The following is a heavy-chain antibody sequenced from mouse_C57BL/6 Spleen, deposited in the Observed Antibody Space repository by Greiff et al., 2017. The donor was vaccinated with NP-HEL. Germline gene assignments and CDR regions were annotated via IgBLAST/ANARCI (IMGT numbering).Heavy chain of an antibody. Sequence: QVQLQQSGPELVKPGASVKISCKASGYAFSSSWMNWVKQRPGKGLEWIGRIYPGDGDTNYNGKFKGKATLTADKSSSTAYMQLSSLTSEVSAVYFCAREIYRGAMDYWGQGTSVTVSS. CDR1: GYAFSSSW. CDR2: IYPGDGDT. V-gene: IGHV1-82*01. CDR3: AREIYRGAMDY. J-gene: IGHJ4*01. D-gene: IGHD2-14*01.